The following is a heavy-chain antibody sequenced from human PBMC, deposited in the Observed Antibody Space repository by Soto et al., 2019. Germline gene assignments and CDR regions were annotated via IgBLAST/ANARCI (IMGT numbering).Heavy chain of an antibody. Sequence: QVQLQESGPGLVKPSETLSLTCTVSGGSIRTYYWNWIRQPPGKGLEWIGYMYYGGSTNYNPSLKSRVTVSGDTPKNDFSLKLTSVTAADTAVYYCARSTGYGDSYFAYWGRGTLVTVSS. V-gene: IGHV4-59*01. J-gene: IGHJ4*02. D-gene: IGHD4-17*01. CDR1: GGSIRTYY. CDR2: MYYGGST. CDR3: ARSTGYGDSYFAY.